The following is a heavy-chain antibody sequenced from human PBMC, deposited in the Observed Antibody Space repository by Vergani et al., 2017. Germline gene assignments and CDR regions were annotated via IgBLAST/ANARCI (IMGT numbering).Heavy chain of an antibody. J-gene: IGHJ6*02. CDR2: ISFDGTNE. D-gene: IGHD3-10*01. CDR1: GFALNRHA. V-gene: IGHV3-30-3*01. CDR3: ARDRYYLGSGSYPYFYYYGLDV. Sequence: VQLVESGGGLVKPGGSLRLSCVVSGFALNRHAMYWVRQAPGKGLEWVVGISFDGTNEYYPDLVKGRFTISRDNAKSSLYLQMNSLRAEDTGVYYCARDRYYLGSGSYPYFYYYGLDVWGQGTAVTVSS.